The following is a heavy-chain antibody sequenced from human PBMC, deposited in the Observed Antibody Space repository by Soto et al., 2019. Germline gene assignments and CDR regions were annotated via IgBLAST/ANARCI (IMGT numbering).Heavy chain of an antibody. CDR3: TTSYAPKTMIVVDETGAQINDYYGMDV. V-gene: IGHV3-15*07. CDR2: IKSKTDGGTT. Sequence: PGGSLRLCCAASGFTFSNAWVNWVRQDPGKGLEWVGRIKSKTDGGTTDYAAPVKGRFTISRDDSKNTLYLQMNSLKTEDTAVYYCTTSYAPKTMIVVDETGAQINDYYGMDVWGQGTTVTVSS. J-gene: IGHJ6*02. CDR1: GFTFSNAW. D-gene: IGHD3-22*01.